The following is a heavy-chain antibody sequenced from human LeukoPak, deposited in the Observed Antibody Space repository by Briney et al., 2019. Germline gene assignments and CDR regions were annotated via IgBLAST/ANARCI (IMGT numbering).Heavy chain of an antibody. J-gene: IGHJ4*02. Sequence: ASVKVSCKASGYTFTSYPMNLVRQAPGQGLEWMGWINTNTGNPTYAQGFTGRFVFSLDTSVSTAYLQISSLKAEDTAVYYCAVPRIAAAGPAFDCWGQGTLVTVSS. CDR3: AVPRIAAAGPAFDC. CDR1: GYTFTSYP. CDR2: INTNTGNP. D-gene: IGHD6-13*01. V-gene: IGHV7-4-1*02.